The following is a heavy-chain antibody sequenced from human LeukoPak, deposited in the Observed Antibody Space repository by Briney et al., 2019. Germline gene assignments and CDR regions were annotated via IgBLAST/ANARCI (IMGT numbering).Heavy chain of an antibody. D-gene: IGHD3-10*01. CDR3: ARGYIPMVRGVITLDY. J-gene: IGHJ4*02. CDR2: ISAYNGNT. V-gene: IGHV1-18*01. CDR1: GYTFTSYG. Sequence: ASVKVSCKAAGYTFTSYGISWVRQAPGQGLEWMGWISAYNGNTNYAQKLQGRVTMTTDTSTSTAYMELRSLRSDDTAVYYCARGYIPMVRGVITLDYWGQGTLVTVSS.